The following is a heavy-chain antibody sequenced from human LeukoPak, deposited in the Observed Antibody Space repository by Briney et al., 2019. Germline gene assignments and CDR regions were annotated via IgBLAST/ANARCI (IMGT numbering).Heavy chain of an antibody. CDR2: MNPNSGNT. D-gene: IGHD6-13*01. V-gene: IGHV1-8*01. CDR3: ARALSHSSSWSYYIDY. J-gene: IGHJ4*02. CDR1: GYTFTSYD. Sequence: GASVKVSCKASGYTFTSYDINWVRQATGQGLEWMGWMNPNSGNTGYAQKFQGRVTMTRNTSISTAYMELSSLRSEDTAVYYCARALSHSSSWSYYIDYWGQGTLVTVSS.